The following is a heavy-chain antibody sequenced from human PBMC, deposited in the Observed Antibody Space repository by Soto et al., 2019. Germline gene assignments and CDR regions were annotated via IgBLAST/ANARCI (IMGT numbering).Heavy chain of an antibody. J-gene: IGHJ6*02. CDR3: ARCGYYGSGSYYYGMDV. V-gene: IGHV1-3*01. D-gene: IGHD3-10*01. CDR1: GYTFTSNA. Sequence: ASVKVSCKASGYTFTSNAMHWVRQAPGQRLEWMGWINAGNGNTKYSQKFQGRVTITRDTSASTAYMELSSLRSEDTAVYYCARCGYYGSGSYYYGMDVWGQGTTVTVSS. CDR2: INAGNGNT.